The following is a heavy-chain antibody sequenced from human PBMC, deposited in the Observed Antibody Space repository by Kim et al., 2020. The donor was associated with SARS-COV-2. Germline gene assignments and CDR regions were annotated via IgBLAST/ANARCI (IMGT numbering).Heavy chain of an antibody. Sequence: SETLSLTCTVSGGSISSSSYYWGWIRQPPGKGLEWIGSIYYSGSTYYNPSLKSRVTISVDTSKNQFSLKLSSVTAADTAVYYCARDIVGARGWFDPWGQGTLVTVSS. CDR1: GGSISSSSYY. D-gene: IGHD1-26*01. J-gene: IGHJ5*02. CDR3: ARDIVGARGWFDP. CDR2: IYYSGST. V-gene: IGHV4-39*07.